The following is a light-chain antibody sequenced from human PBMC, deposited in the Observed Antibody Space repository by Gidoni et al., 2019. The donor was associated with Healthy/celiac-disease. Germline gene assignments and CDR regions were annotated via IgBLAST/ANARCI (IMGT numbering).Light chain of an antibody. Sequence: QSALTQPASVSGSPGQSTTISCTGTSSDVGGYNYVSWYQQHPGKAPKLMIYDVSNRPSGVSNRFSGSKSGNTASLTISGLQAEDEADYYCSSYTSSSTLPLYVFGTGTKVTVL. CDR3: SSYTSSSTLPLYV. CDR2: DVS. CDR1: SSDVGGYNY. V-gene: IGLV2-14*03. J-gene: IGLJ1*01.